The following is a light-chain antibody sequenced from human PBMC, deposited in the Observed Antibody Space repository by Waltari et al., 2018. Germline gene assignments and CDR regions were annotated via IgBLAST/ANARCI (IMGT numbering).Light chain of an antibody. CDR2: EAS. CDR1: QSVSSY. V-gene: IGKV3-11*01. CDR3: QQRSNWPPWT. J-gene: IGKJ1*01. Sequence: EIVLTQSPATLSLSPGERATLSCRASQSVSSYLAWYQQKPGQAPRRLINEASNRATGIPARFSGSGSGTDFTLTISSLEPEDFAVYYCQQRSNWPPWTFGQGTKVEIK.